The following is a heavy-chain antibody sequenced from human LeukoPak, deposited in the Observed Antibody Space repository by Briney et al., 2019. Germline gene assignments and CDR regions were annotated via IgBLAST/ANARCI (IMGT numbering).Heavy chain of an antibody. CDR3: ARDDSGSYLDAFDI. D-gene: IGHD1-26*01. V-gene: IGHV1-69*04. CDR1: GGTFSSYA. J-gene: IGHJ3*02. CDR2: IIPILGIA. Sequence: GASVKVSCKASGGTFSSYAISWVRQAPGQGLEWMGRIIPILGIANYAQKFQGRVTITADKSTSTAYMELSSLRSEDTAVYYCARDDSGSYLDAFDIWGQGTMVTVSS.